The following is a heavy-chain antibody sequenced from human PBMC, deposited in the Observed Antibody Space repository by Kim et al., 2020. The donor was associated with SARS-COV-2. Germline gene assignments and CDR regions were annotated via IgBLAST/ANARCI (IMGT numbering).Heavy chain of an antibody. J-gene: IGHJ4*02. D-gene: IGHD6-19*01. CDR3: AKYTTGWAAFDY. Sequence: CTPTLKDRVTISIDTSKNQFSLKLSSVTAADTAVYFCAKYTTGWAAFDYWGKGTLVTVSS. V-gene: IGHV4-39*07.